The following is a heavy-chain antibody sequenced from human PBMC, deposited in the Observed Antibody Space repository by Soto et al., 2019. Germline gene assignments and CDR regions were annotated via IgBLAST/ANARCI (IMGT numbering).Heavy chain of an antibody. CDR2: IYHSGIT. J-gene: IGHJ6*02. CDR1: GGSISTDGYY. V-gene: IGHV4-31*03. Sequence: SETLSLTCSVSGGSISTDGYYWSWIRQLPGKGLEWIGYIYHSGITYHNPSLKSRLSMSVDTSKNQFSLNLNSVTAADTAVYYCNSSGMDVWGQGTTVTVSS. CDR3: NSSGMDV.